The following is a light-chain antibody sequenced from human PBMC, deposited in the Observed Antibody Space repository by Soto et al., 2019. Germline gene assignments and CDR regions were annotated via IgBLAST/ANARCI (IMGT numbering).Light chain of an antibody. CDR2: GAS. CDR1: QSVSSN. J-gene: IGKJ1*01. V-gene: IGKV3-15*01. Sequence: EIVMTQSPATLSVSPGERATLSCRASQSVSSNLAWYQQKPGQAPRLLIYGASTRATGIPARFSGSGPVTEFTLTISSLQSEDFAVYYCQQYNNWPRTFGQGTKVEIK. CDR3: QQYNNWPRT.